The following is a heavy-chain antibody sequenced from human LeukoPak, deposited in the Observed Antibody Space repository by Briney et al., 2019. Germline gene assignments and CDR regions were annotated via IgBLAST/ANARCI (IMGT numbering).Heavy chain of an antibody. CDR1: GGSFSGYY. J-gene: IGHJ4*02. V-gene: IGHV4-34*01. Sequence: SETLSLTCAVYGGSFSGYYWSWIRQPPGKGPEWIGEINHSGSTNYNPSLKSRVTISVDTSKNQFSLKLSSVTAADTAVYHCARRIVGATTFDYWGQGTLVTVSS. CDR3: ARRIVGATTFDY. D-gene: IGHD1-26*01. CDR2: INHSGST.